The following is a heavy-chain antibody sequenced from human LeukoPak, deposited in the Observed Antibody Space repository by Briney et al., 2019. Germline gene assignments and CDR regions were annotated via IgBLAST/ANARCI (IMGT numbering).Heavy chain of an antibody. D-gene: IGHD4-17*01. CDR1: GFTFSSYG. CDR3: SKDIFVTTVTAGWFDP. V-gene: IGHV3-30*18. J-gene: IGHJ5*02. CDR2: ISYDGSDK. Sequence: GGSLRLSCAASGFTFSSYGMHWVRQAPGKGLEWVAFISYDGSDKYYADSVKGRFTVSRDNSKNTLFLQMNSLRAEDTAVYFCSKDIFVTTVTAGWFDPWGQGTLVTVSS.